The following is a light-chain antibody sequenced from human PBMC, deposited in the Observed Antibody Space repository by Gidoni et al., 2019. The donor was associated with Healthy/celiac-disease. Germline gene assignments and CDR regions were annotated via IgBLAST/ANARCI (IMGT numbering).Light chain of an antibody. Sequence: EIVLTQSPATLSLSTGERATLSCRARQNVSSYLAWYQQKPGQAPRLLIYDASNRATGIPSRFSGSGSGTDFTLTISSLEPEDFAVYYCQQRSNWPTFGQGTKVEIK. CDR2: DAS. CDR3: QQRSNWPT. CDR1: QNVSSY. J-gene: IGKJ1*01. V-gene: IGKV3-11*01.